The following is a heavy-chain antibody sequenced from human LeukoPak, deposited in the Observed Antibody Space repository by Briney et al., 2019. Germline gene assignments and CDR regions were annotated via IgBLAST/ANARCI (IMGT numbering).Heavy chain of an antibody. D-gene: IGHD2-2*01. J-gene: IGHJ5*02. CDR3: ARATLRDYCSSTSCYVGWFDP. V-gene: IGHV4-59*01. Sequence: PSETLSLTCTVSGGPISSYYWSWIRQPPGKGLEWIGYIYYSGSTNYNPSLKSRVTISVDTSKNQFSLKLSSVTAADTAVYYCARATLRDYCSSTSCYVGWFDPWGQGTLVTVSS. CDR1: GGPISSYY. CDR2: IYYSGST.